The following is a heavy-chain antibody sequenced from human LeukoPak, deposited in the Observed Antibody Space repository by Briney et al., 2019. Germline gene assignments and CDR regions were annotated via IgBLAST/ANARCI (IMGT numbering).Heavy chain of an antibody. CDR1: GGSISSYY. J-gene: IGHJ4*02. D-gene: IGHD3-9*01. Sequence: SETLSLTCTVSGGSISSYYWSWIRQPPGKGLEWIGYIYYSGSTNYNPSLKSRVTISVDTSKNQFSLKLSSVTAADTAVYYCARVAILTGLSFDYWGQGTLVTVSS. CDR3: ARVAILTGLSFDY. V-gene: IGHV4-59*01. CDR2: IYYSGST.